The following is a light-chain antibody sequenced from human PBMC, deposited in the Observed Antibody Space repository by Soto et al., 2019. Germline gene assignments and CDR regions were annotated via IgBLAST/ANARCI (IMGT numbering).Light chain of an antibody. V-gene: IGLV1-51*02. CDR2: ENN. CDR1: SSDIGRNY. Sequence: QSALTQPPSVSAAPGQKVTISCSGSSSDIGRNYVSWYQHLPGTAPKLLIYENNKRPSGIPDRLSGSKSGSSATLGITGLQTGDEADYYCGTWDSSLTTYVFGPGTKVNVL. CDR3: GTWDSSLTTYV. J-gene: IGLJ1*01.